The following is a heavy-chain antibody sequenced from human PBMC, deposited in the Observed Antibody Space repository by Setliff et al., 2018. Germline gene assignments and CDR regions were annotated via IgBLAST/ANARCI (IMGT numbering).Heavy chain of an antibody. J-gene: IGHJ4*02. D-gene: IGHD3-3*01. V-gene: IGHV4-39*07. CDR2: IYYSGST. CDR1: GGSISSSSYY. Sequence: SETLSLTCTVSGGSISSSSYYWGWIRQPPGKGLEWIGSIYYSGSTYYNPSLKSRVTISVDTSKNQFSLKLSSVTAADTAVYHCARERMYYNFWSGYSDYWGQGTLVTVSS. CDR3: ARERMYYNFWSGYSDY.